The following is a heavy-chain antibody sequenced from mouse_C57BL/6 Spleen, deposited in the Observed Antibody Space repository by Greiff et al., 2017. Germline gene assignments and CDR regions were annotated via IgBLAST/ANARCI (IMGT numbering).Heavy chain of an antibody. Sequence: VQLQQSGAELVRPGASVTMSCKASGYTFTTYPIEWMKQTPGKSLEWIGTFDPYNDGTTYNEKFKGKAILTVEKSSSTVYLQLSRLTSDDAAFYSRARFYYVYRDWGQGTTLTVSS. CDR1: GYTFTTYP. J-gene: IGHJ2*01. V-gene: IGHV1-47*01. CDR3: ARFYYVYRD. CDR2: FDPYNDGT. D-gene: IGHD2-2*01.